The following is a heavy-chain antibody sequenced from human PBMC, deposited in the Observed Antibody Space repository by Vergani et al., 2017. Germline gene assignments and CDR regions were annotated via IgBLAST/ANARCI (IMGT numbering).Heavy chain of an antibody. CDR1: GFPFSSYG. CDR2: IWYDGSNK. CDR3: ARGDGDLGAFDI. J-gene: IGHJ3*02. V-gene: IGHV3-33*01. D-gene: IGHD3-16*01. Sequence: QVQLVESGGGVVQPGRSLRLSCAASGFPFSSYGMHWVRQAPGKGLEWVAVIWYDGSNKYYADSVKGRFTISRDNSKNTLYLQMNSLRAEDTAVYYCARGDGDLGAFDIWGQGTMVTVSS.